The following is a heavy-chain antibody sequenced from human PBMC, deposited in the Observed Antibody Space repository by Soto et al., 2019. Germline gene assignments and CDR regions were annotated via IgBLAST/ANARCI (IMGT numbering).Heavy chain of an antibody. D-gene: IGHD5-12*01. CDR2: IFYNGHA. Sequence: SETLSLTCSVSGGSINTNNYYWGWIRQSPGQGLEWIGSIFYNGHANYNPSLRGRVTISQDLSKNQFSLRLASMTAADTAVYYCDTITVPASRHIDFDYCGRGPLVTVYS. CDR1: GGSINTNNYY. J-gene: IGHJ4*02. V-gene: IGHV4-39*01. CDR3: DTITVPASRHIDFDY.